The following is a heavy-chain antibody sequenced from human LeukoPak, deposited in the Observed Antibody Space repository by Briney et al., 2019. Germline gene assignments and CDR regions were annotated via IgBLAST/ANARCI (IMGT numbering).Heavy chain of an antibody. V-gene: IGHV1-69*05. J-gene: IGHJ4*02. CDR1: GGTFSSYA. Sequence: SVKVSCKASGGTFSSYAISWVRQAPGQGLEWMGGIIPIFGTANYAQKFQGSVTITTDEPTSTAYMELSSLRSEDTAVYYCASDGSGSYYPGTLDYWGQGTLVTVSS. D-gene: IGHD3-10*01. CDR3: ASDGSGSYYPGTLDY. CDR2: IIPIFGTA.